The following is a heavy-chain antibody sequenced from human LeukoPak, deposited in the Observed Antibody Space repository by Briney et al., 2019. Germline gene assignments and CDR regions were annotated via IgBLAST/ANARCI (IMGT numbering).Heavy chain of an antibody. Sequence: ASVKVSCKASGYTFTSYAMNWVRQAPGQGLEWMGWINTNTGNPTYAQGFTGRFVFSFDTSVSTAYLELRSLNAEDTAVYYCSRFPLVIIGQRAFDIWGPRTTVTVSS. J-gene: IGHJ3*02. V-gene: IGHV7-4-1*02. D-gene: IGHD3-9*01. CDR2: INTNTGNP. CDR1: GYTFTSYA. CDR3: SRFPLVIIGQRAFDI.